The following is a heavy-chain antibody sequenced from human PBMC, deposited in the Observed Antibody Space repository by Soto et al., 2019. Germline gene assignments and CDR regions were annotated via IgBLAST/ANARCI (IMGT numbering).Heavy chain of an antibody. Sequence: QVQLVQSGAEVKKPGASVKVSCKASGYTFTSYAMHWVRQAPGQRLEWMGWINAGNGNTKYSQKFQGRVTITRDTSASTAYMELSILRSEDTAVYYCARGPPLLWFGDLLPIDYWGQGTLVTVSS. CDR3: ARGPPLLWFGDLLPIDY. V-gene: IGHV1-3*01. CDR2: INAGNGNT. J-gene: IGHJ4*02. D-gene: IGHD3-10*01. CDR1: GYTFTSYA.